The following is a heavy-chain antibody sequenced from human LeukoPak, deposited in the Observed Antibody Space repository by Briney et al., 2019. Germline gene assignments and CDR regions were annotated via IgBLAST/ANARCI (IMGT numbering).Heavy chain of an antibody. J-gene: IGHJ5*02. Sequence: SETLSLTCAVYGGSFSGYYWSWIRQPPGKGLEWIGEINHSGSTNYNPSLKSRVTISVDTSKNQFSLKLSSVTAADTAVYYCARQGSSGWYTEGWFDPWGQGTLVTVSS. D-gene: IGHD6-19*01. CDR1: GGSFSGYY. CDR3: ARQGSSGWYTEGWFDP. CDR2: INHSGST. V-gene: IGHV4-34*01.